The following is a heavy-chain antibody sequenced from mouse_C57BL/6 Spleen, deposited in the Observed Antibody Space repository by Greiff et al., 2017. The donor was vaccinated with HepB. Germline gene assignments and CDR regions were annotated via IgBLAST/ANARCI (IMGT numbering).Heavy chain of an antibody. CDR1: GYTFTSYW. V-gene: IGHV1-55*01. CDR2: IYPGSGST. D-gene: IGHD2-4*01. J-gene: IGHJ1*03. CDR3: ARWGDYDYGMWYIDV. Sequence: QVQLQQPGAEFVKPGASVKMSCKASGYTFTSYWITWVQQRPGQGLEWIGDIYPGSGSTNYNEKFKSKVTLTVDTSSSTAYMQLSRLTSEDAAVYNCARWGDYDYGMWYIDVWGTGTTVTVSS.